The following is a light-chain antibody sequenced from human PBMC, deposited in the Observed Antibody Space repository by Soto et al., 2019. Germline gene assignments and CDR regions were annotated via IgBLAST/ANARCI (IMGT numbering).Light chain of an antibody. CDR3: QKYNSAPRT. CDR2: AAS. J-gene: IGKJ1*01. Sequence: DIQMTQSPSSLSAFVGDTVTITCRASQDISNFLAWYQQKPGKVPKLLIYAASTLQSGVPSRFSGSGSGTDFTLTISSLQPEDVATYCCQKYNSAPRTFGQGTKVDIK. V-gene: IGKV1-27*01. CDR1: QDISNF.